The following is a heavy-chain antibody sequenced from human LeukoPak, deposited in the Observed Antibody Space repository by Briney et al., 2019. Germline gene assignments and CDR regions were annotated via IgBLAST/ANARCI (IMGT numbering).Heavy chain of an antibody. CDR2: IYYSGST. Sequence: PSQTLSLTCTVSGGSISSGDYYWSWIRQPPGKGLEWIGDIYYSGSTYYNPSLTSRVTISVDTSKNQFSLKLSSVTAADTAVYYCARSAYCGGDCYRYYYYYGMDVWGRGTTVTVSS. CDR3: ARSAYCGGDCYRYYYYYGMDV. D-gene: IGHD2-21*02. CDR1: GGSISSGDYY. J-gene: IGHJ6*02. V-gene: IGHV4-30-4*01.